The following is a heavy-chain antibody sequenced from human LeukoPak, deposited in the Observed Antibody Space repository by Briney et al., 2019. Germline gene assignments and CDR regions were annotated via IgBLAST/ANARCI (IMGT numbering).Heavy chain of an antibody. CDR2: INPNSGAT. CDR1: GYTFTGYY. V-gene: IGHV1-2*02. CDR3: ARGEVDSSGWDCFHF. J-gene: IGHJ4*02. D-gene: IGHD6-19*01. Sequence: GASVKVSCKASGYTFTGYYMHWVRRAPGQGLELMGWINPNSGATNYPQKFQGRVTMTGDTSISTAYMELSSLRSDDTAVYYCARGEVDSSGWDCFHFWGQGTLVTVSS.